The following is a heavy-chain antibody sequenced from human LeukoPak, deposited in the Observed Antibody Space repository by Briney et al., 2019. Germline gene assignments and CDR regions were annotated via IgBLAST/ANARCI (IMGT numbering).Heavy chain of an antibody. CDR1: GFTFSSNE. Sequence: PGVSLRLSCAASGFTFSSNEMNWASQAPGKGLEWGSYISSSNTIYYKDSVKGRVTFSRDNAKNSLYLLMNSLRAEDTAVYYCARRYGISSYAFDIWGQGTMVTVSS. V-gene: IGHV3-48*03. CDR3: ARRYGISSYAFDI. D-gene: IGHD6-13*01. J-gene: IGHJ3*02. CDR2: ISSSNTI.